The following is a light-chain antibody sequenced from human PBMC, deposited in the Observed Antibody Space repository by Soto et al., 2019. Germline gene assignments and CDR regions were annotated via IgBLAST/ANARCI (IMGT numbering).Light chain of an antibody. J-gene: IGLJ2*01. CDR3: QSYDSSLSDVV. CDR1: SSNIGAGYD. CDR2: SDV. V-gene: IGLV1-40*01. Sequence: QSVLTQPPSVSAAPGQRVTISCTGSSSNIGAGYDVHWYQQLPGTAPKLLIYSDVHRPSGVPDRFSGSKSGTSASLAITGXXXEDEADYYCQSYDSSLSDVVXXXGXKLTVL.